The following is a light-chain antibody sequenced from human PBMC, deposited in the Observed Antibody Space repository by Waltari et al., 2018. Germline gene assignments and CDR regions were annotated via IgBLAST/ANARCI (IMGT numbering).Light chain of an antibody. Sequence: QSALTQPASVSGSPGQSITISCTGTSSAIGSYNFASWYQHHPGKAPKPILYEVTTRPSGVSDRFSGSKSGNTASLTISGLQAEDDADYYCYSSAMSAFVVFGGGTKLTVL. CDR3: YSSAMSAFVV. CDR2: EVT. CDR1: SSAIGSYNF. V-gene: IGLV2-23*02. J-gene: IGLJ3*02.